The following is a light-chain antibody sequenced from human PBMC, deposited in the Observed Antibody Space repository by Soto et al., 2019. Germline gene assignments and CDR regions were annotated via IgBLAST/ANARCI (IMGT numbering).Light chain of an antibody. CDR2: GAS. J-gene: IGKJ1*01. CDR1: QSVNSD. V-gene: IGKV3-15*01. CDR3: QQNNNWPRT. Sequence: ETVMTHSPATLSVSPGERATLSCRASQSVNSDLAWYQKKPGQAPRLLIYGASTRATGIPARFSGGGSGTEFTLTISSLQSEDFAVYYCQQNNNWPRTFGQGTKV.